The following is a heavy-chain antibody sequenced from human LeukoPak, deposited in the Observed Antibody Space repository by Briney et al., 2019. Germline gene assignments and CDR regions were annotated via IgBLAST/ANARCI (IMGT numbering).Heavy chain of an antibody. J-gene: IGHJ4*02. CDR1: GGSISSSSYY. CDR3: ARHTRLSSPIGI. D-gene: IGHD6-13*01. Sequence: SETLSLTCTVSGGSISSSSYYWGWIRQPPGKGLEWNGSIYYSGSTYYNPSLKSRVTISVDTSKNQFSLKLSSVTAADTAVYYCARHTRLSSPIGIWGQGTLVTVSS. CDR2: IYYSGST. V-gene: IGHV4-39*01.